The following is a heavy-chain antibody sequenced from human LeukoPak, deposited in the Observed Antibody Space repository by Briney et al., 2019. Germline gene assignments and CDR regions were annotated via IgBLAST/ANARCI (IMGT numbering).Heavy chain of an antibody. D-gene: IGHD3-22*01. CDR3: AKGHRAGQPYYDNTGSGFDY. Sequence: GGSLRLSCAASGFTFNSYSMHWVRQAPGKGLEWVTAISDDETYKFYADSVKGRFTISRDNSKNTLYLKMNSLRAEDTAIYYCAKGHRAGQPYYDNTGSGFDYWGQGILVTVSS. V-gene: IGHV3-30-3*01. J-gene: IGHJ4*02. CDR1: GFTFNSYS. CDR2: ISDDETYK.